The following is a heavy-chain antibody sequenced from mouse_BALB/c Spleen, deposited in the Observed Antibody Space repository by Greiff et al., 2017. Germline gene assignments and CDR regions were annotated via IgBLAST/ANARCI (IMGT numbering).Heavy chain of an antibody. J-gene: IGHJ4*01. CDR2: IDPETGGT. Sequence: VKLQESGAELVRPGASVTLSCKASGYTFTDYEMHWVKQTPVHGLEWIGAIDPETGGTAYNQKFKGKATLTADKSSSTAYMELRSLTSEDSAVYYCTRWVAYAMDYWGQGTSVTVSS. CDR3: TRWVAYAMDY. CDR1: GYTFTDYE. V-gene: IGHV1-15*01. D-gene: IGHD1-1*02.